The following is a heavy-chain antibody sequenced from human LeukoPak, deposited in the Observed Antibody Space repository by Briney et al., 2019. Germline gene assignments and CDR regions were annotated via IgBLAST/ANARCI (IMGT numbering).Heavy chain of an antibody. J-gene: IGHJ4*02. D-gene: IGHD2-15*01. CDR2: ISTSSHMI. V-gene: IGHV3-11*01. CDR3: GRDGGGSPDY. Sequence: PGGSLRLSCEASGFSFSDYYMTWIRQAPGKGLEWISYISTSSHMIYYADSVKGRFTISRDNAKNSLYLQMNSLRAEDTAVYYCGRDGGGSPDYWGQGTLVTVSS. CDR1: GFSFSDYY.